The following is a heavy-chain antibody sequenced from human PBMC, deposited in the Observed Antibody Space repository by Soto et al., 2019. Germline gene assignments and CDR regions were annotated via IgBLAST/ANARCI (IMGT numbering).Heavy chain of an antibody. CDR1: GGSISRYY. J-gene: IGHJ4*02. Sequence: PSETLSLTCSVSGGSISRYYWSWIRQPPGKGLEWIGYIHYSGNTNYNPSLKSRVTISGDTSKNHLSLKLSSVTAADTAVYYCARYIDYDSSGYPTELDFWGQGTLVTVSS. CDR3: ARYIDYDSSGYPTELDF. V-gene: IGHV4-59*01. CDR2: IHYSGNT. D-gene: IGHD3-22*01.